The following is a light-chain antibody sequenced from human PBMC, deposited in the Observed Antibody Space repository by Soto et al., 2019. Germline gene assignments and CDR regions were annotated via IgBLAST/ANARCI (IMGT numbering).Light chain of an antibody. J-gene: IGKJ1*01. V-gene: IGKV3-20*01. CDR2: GAS. Sequence: EIVMTQSPATLSVSPGERATLSCRASQSVSSTYLAWYQQKPGQAPRLLIYGASSRATDIPDRFSGSGSGTEFTLTINRLEPEDFAVYYCQQHGSSPKTFGQGTKVEIK. CDR3: QQHGSSPKT. CDR1: QSVSSTY.